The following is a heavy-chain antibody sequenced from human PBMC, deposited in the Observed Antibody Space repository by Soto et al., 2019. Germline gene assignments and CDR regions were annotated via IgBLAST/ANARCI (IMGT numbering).Heavy chain of an antibody. CDR2: INPSGGST. CDR3: AIREYYDGSGSYRLWFFDL. D-gene: IGHD3-10*01. CDR1: GYTFTSYY. J-gene: IGHJ2*01. Sequence: ASVKVSCKASGYTFTSYYMHWVRQAPGQGLEWMGIINPSGGSTSYAQKFQGRVTMTRDTSTSTVYMELSSLRSEDTAVYYCAIREYYDGSGSYRLWFFDLCGRGTLVTGSS. V-gene: IGHV1-46*03.